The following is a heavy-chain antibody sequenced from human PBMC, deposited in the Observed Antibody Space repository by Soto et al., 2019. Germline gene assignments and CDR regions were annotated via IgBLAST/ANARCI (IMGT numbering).Heavy chain of an antibody. D-gene: IGHD2-8*01. J-gene: IGHJ5*02. CDR2: INPNSGGT. CDR1: GYTFTGYY. Sequence: QVQLVQSGAEVKKPGASVKVSCKASGYTFTGYYMHWVRQAPGQGLEWMGWINPNSGGTNYAQKFQGWVTMTRDTSISTGHLELSKPRSDDTAVYYCARDPVLPRSPPSVSSWFRPWGQGTLVTGSS. CDR3: ARDPVLPRSPPSVSSWFRP. V-gene: IGHV1-2*04.